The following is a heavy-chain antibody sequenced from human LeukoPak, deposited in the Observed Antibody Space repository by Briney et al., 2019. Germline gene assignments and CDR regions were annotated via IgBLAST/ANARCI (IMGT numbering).Heavy chain of an antibody. CDR1: GGSISSGGYY. V-gene: IGHV4-31*03. CDR2: IYYSGST. J-gene: IGHJ4*02. Sequence: SETLSLTCTVSGGSISSGGYYWSWIRQHPGKGLEWMGYIYYSGSTYYNPSLKSRVTISVDTSKNQFSLRLTSVTAADTAVYYCARTSGVGYYGSGSFDYWGQGTLVTVSS. CDR3: ARTSGVGYYGSGSFDY. D-gene: IGHD3-10*01.